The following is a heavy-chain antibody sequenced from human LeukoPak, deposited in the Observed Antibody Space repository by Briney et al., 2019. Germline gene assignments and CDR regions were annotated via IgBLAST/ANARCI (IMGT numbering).Heavy chain of an antibody. V-gene: IGHV4-31*03. CDR3: ARAAMAYCYFDY. D-gene: IGHD5-18*01. J-gene: IGHJ4*02. CDR1: GGSISSGGYY. Sequence: SETLSLTCTVSGGSISSGGYYWSWIRQHPGKGLEWIGYIYYSGSTYYNPSLKSRVTISVDTSKNQFSLKLGSVTAADTAVYYCARAAMAYCYFDYWGQGTLVTVSS. CDR2: IYYSGST.